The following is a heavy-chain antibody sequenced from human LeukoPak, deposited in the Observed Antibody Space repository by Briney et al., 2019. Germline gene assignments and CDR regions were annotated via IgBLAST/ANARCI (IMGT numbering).Heavy chain of an antibody. V-gene: IGHV4-59*01. J-gene: IGHJ4*02. Sequence: WEPVSLMCTVCGDSIHLYYWRWMRQSPGKALEWIGYIYYSRNNNYNPSLKSRVTISLDTSKNQFSLKLSSVTAADTAVYYCARDDRGWYYFDYWGQGTLVTVSS. CDR1: GDSIHLYY. CDR3: ARDDRGWYYFDY. CDR2: IYYSRNN. D-gene: IGHD6-19*01.